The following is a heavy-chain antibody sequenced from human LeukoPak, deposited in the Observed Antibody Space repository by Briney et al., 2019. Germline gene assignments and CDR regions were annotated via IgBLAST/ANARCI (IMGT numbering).Heavy chain of an antibody. Sequence: ASVKVSCKASGGTFSSYAISWVRQAPGQRPEWMGWIDTVSGNTKYSQRFQGRLTFTRDTSASTAYMELSSLRSEDTALYYCARDRENQLLTIEFDYWGQGTLVTVSS. V-gene: IGHV1-3*04. J-gene: IGHJ4*02. D-gene: IGHD2-2*01. CDR1: GGTFSSYA. CDR3: ARDRENQLLTIEFDY. CDR2: IDTVSGNT.